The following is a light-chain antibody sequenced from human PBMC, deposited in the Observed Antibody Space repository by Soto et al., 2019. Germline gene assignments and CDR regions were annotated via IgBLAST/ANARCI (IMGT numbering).Light chain of an antibody. CDR1: QSVSDQ. J-gene: IGKJ4*01. Sequence: EIVLTQSPATLSLSPGERATLSCRTSQSVSDQLAWFQQKPGQAPRLLIYDASNRATGIPARFSGSGYGTDFTITISSLEPEAVAVYYCQQRRNWPWLTFGGGTKVEI. CDR2: DAS. V-gene: IGKV3-11*01. CDR3: QQRRNWPWLT.